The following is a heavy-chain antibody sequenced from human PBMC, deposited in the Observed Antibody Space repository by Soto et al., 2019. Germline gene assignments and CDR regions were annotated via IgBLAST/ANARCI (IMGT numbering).Heavy chain of an antibody. J-gene: IGHJ4*02. V-gene: IGHV1-69*06. D-gene: IGHD1-26*01. CDR2: IVVSSHST. Sequence: QVLMVQSGAEVKEPGSSVRLSCKVSGSTFANFAFSWVRQAPGQGPEWMGGIVVSSHSTDYAQNFRDRVTITADTSTDTLYLEMRSVRFDDTAVYYCARAIKRWDVHYYFDYWGQGTLVTVSS. CDR1: GSTFANFA. CDR3: ARAIKRWDVHYYFDY.